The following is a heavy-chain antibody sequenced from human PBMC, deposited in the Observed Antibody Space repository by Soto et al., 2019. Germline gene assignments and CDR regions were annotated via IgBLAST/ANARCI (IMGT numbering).Heavy chain of an antibody. J-gene: IGHJ4*02. CDR1: GFALSSNW. Sequence: GGPLRLSCAASGFALSSNWMHGVRQAPGKGLVWVSRINMAGTAINFAGSVKGRFTISRDNAKNTLFLQMNSLRDDDTAMYYCVRGNDGYGVFDYWGQGALVTVSS. CDR2: INMAGTAI. CDR3: VRGNDGYGVFDY. D-gene: IGHD5-18*01. V-gene: IGHV3-74*01.